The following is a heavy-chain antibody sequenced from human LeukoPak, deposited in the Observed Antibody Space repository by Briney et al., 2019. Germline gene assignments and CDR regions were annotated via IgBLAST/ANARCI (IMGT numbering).Heavy chain of an antibody. J-gene: IGHJ4*02. Sequence: GGTLRLSCAASGFTFSSYGMSWVRQAPGKGLEWVSAISSSSSTIYYADSVKGRFTISRDNAKNSLYLQMNSLRAEDTAVYYCASSYCSGGSCSLDYWGQGTLVTVSS. D-gene: IGHD2-15*01. CDR3: ASSYCSGGSCSLDY. V-gene: IGHV3-48*01. CDR1: GFTFSSYG. CDR2: ISSSSSTI.